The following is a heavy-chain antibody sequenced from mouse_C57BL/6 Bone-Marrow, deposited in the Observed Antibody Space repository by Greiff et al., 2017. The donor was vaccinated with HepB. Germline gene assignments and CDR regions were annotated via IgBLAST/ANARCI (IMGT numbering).Heavy chain of an antibody. Sequence: EVQLVESGGGLVQPKGSLKLSCAASGFSFNTYAMNWVRQAPGKGLEWVARIRSKSNNYATYYADSVKDRFTISRDDSESTLYLQMNNLKTEDTAMYYCVRHESSYDYEDYYAMDYWGQGTSVTVSS. CDR2: IRSKSNNYAT. D-gene: IGHD2-4*01. CDR3: VRHESSYDYEDYYAMDY. J-gene: IGHJ4*01. V-gene: IGHV10-1*01. CDR1: GFSFNTYA.